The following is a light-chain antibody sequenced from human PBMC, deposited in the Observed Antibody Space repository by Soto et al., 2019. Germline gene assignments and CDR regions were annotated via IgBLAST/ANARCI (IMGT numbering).Light chain of an antibody. CDR2: GAS. CDR1: QSVSNNY. Sequence: EIVLTQSPGTLSLSPGERATLSCRASQSVSNNYLAWYQQKPGQAPMLLIYGASNRATGIPDRFSSSGSGTDFPLTISRLEPEDFAVYYCQQYGSSGTFGQGTKVEIK. CDR3: QQYGSSGT. V-gene: IGKV3-20*01. J-gene: IGKJ1*01.